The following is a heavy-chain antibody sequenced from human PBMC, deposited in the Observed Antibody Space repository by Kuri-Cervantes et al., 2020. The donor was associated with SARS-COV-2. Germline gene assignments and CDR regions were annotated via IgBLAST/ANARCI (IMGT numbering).Heavy chain of an antibody. Sequence: ASVKVSCKASGYTFTAYNIHWVRQAPGQGLEWLGWINPKSGGTNHGQEFQGRITMTRDTSVSTVYMELTRLRSDDTAVYYCARDGQPIHPCNSGVCYYYYYYMDVWGKGTTVTVSS. V-gene: IGHV1-2*02. CDR3: ARDGQPIHPCNSGVCYYYYYYMDV. J-gene: IGHJ6*03. CDR1: GYTFTAYN. CDR2: INPKSGGT. D-gene: IGHD2/OR15-2a*01.